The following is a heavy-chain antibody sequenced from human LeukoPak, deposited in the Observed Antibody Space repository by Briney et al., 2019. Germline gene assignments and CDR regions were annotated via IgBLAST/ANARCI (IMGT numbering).Heavy chain of an antibody. CDR2: MNPNSGNT. J-gene: IGHJ4*02. D-gene: IGHD4-17*01. CDR3: ARDGGGYGDYGPFDY. CDR1: GYTFTSYD. V-gene: IGHV1-8*01. Sequence: ASVKVSCKASGYTFTSYDINWVRQAPGQGLEWMGWMNPNSGNTGYAQKFQGRVTMTRDTSTSTVYMELSSLRSEDTAVYYCARDGGGYGDYGPFDYWGQGTLVTVSS.